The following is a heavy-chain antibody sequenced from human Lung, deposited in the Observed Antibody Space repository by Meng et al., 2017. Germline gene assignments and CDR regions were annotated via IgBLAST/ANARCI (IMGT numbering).Heavy chain of an antibody. CDR1: GYPFTNYG. J-gene: IGHJ4*02. D-gene: IGHD6-19*01. V-gene: IGHV1-18*01. CDR3: ARSPYSSGWPNFDS. CDR2: ISVYNVNT. Sequence: QVHLVQSGAEVREPGASAKVSCKASGYPFTNYGISWVRQAPGQGLEWMGWISVYNVNTNYAQKFQGRVTMTTDTSTSTTYMELRSLRSDDTGVYYCARSPYSSGWPNFDSWGQGTLVTVS.